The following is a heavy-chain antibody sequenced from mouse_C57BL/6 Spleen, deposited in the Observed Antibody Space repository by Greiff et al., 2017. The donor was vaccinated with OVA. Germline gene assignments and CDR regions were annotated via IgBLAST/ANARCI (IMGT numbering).Heavy chain of an antibody. CDR2: IDPSDSET. CDR1: GYTFTSYW. V-gene: IGHV1-52*01. D-gene: IGHD2-3*01. CDR3: ASIYDGYPAYFDY. J-gene: IGHJ2*01. Sequence: QVQLQQSGAELVRPGSSVKLSCKASGYTFTSYWMHWVKQRPIQGLEWIGNIDPSDSETHYNQKFKDKATLTVDKSSSTAYMQLSSLTSEDSAVYYCASIYDGYPAYFDYWGQGTTLTVSS.